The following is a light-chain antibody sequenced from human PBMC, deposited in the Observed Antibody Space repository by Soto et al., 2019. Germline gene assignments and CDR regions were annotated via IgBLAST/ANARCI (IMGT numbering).Light chain of an antibody. CDR2: GAS. CDR1: QSVSSNY. Sequence: EIVLTQSPGTLSLSPGERATLSCRASQSVSSNYLAWYQQKPGQAPRPLIYGASSRATGIPDRFSGSGSGTDFTLTISRLEPEDFAVYYCQQCGSSPLTFGGGTKVEIK. CDR3: QQCGSSPLT. J-gene: IGKJ4*01. V-gene: IGKV3-20*01.